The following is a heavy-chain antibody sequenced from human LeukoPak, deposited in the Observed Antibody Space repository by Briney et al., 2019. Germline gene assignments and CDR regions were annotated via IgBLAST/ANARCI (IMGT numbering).Heavy chain of an antibody. CDR3: THIKSSSSSGLFDY. CDR2: FYWDVDE. J-gene: IGHJ4*02. Sequence: SGPTLVKPTPTLTLTFTFSGFSLSTSGVGVAWIRQPPVKALEWLAVFYWDVDERYSPSLKSRLTITKDTSKNQVVLTMTNMDPVDTATYYCTHIKSSSSSGLFDYWGQGTLVTVSS. D-gene: IGHD6-13*01. V-gene: IGHV2-5*02. CDR1: GFSLSTSGVG.